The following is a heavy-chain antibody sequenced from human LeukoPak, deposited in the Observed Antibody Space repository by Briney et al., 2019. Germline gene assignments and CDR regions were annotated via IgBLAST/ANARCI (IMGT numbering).Heavy chain of an antibody. CDR1: GFIFSSYY. J-gene: IGHJ4*02. Sequence: GGSLRLSCAASGFIFSSYYMNWVRQAPGRGLEWVSSISSSSSKIDYADSVKGRFTISRDNAKNSLYLQMNSLRAEDTAVYYCVSHERRDMCTIIDYWGQGTLVTVSS. CDR3: VSHERRDMCTIIDY. V-gene: IGHV3-21*01. D-gene: IGHD5-24*01. CDR2: ISSSSSKI.